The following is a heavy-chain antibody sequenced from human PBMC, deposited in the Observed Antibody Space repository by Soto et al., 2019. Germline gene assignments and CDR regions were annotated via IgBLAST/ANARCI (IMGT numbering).Heavy chain of an antibody. CDR3: ARLTRDYIWGSYRLPKYYFDY. CDR1: GGSFSGYY. J-gene: IGHJ4*02. D-gene: IGHD3-16*02. CDR2: INHSGST. Sequence: SETLSLTCAVYGGSFSGYYWSWIRQPPGKGLEWIGEINHSGSTNYNPSLKSRVTISVDTSKNQFSLKLSSVTAADTAVYYCARLTRDYIWGSYRLPKYYFDYWGQGTLVTVSS. V-gene: IGHV4-34*01.